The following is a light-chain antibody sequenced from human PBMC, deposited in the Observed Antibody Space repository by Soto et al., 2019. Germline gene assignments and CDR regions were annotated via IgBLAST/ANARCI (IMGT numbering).Light chain of an antibody. CDR1: SSNIGTGYD. V-gene: IGLV1-40*01. J-gene: IGLJ1*01. CDR2: GNI. Sequence: QSVLTQPPSVSGAPGQRVTISCTGGSSNIGTGYDVHWFQQLPGTAPKLLIYGNINRPSGVPDRFSGSKSGTSASLAITGLQAEDEADYYCQSYDSSLSGYVFGTGTKVTLL. CDR3: QSYDSSLSGYV.